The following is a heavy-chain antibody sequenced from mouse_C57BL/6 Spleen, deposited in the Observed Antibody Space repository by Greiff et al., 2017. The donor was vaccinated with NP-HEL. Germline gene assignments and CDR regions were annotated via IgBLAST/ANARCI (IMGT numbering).Heavy chain of an antibody. CDR1: GYTFTSYW. V-gene: IGHV1-61*01. CDR2: IYPSDSET. Sequence: VQLQQSGAELVRPGSSVKLSCKASGYTFTSYWMDWVKQRPGQGLEWIGNIYPSDSETHYNQKFKDKATLTVDKSSITAYMQLSSLTSEDSAVYYCARIWEYLDVWGTGTTVTVPS. D-gene: IGHD4-1*01. CDR3: ARIWEYLDV. J-gene: IGHJ1*03.